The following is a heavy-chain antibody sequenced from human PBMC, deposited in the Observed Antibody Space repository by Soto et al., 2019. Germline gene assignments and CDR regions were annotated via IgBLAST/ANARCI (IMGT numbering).Heavy chain of an antibody. Sequence: ETLSLTCAVSVGSVTSNNWWTCVRQPPGQGLEWIGEIYRTGSTNYNPSLKSRVTISLDKSENQFSLKVTSLTAADTAVYYCASRDPGTSVDYWGQGTLVTVSS. CDR2: IYRTGST. V-gene: IGHV4-4*02. J-gene: IGHJ4*02. CDR3: ASRDPGTSVDY. CDR1: VGSVTSNNW. D-gene: IGHD1-7*01.